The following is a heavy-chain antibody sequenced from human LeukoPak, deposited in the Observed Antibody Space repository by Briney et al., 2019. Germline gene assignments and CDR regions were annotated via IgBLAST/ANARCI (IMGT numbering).Heavy chain of an antibody. CDR2: IYPGDSDT. CDR1: GYSFTSYW. Sequence: GESLKISCKGSGYSFTSYWIGWVRQMPGKGLEWMGIIYPGDSDTRYSPSFQGQVTISADKSISTAYLQWSSLKASDTAMYYCARDTFPRSIAAAGPDAFDIWGQGTMVTVSS. D-gene: IGHD6-13*01. J-gene: IGHJ3*02. V-gene: IGHV5-51*01. CDR3: ARDTFPRSIAAAGPDAFDI.